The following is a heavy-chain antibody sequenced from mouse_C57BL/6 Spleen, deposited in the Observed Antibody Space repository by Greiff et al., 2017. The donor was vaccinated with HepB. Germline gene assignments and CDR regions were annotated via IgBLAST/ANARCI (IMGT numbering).Heavy chain of an antibody. CDR1: GYTFTSYW. D-gene: IGHD2-4*01. V-gene: IGHV1-50*01. J-gene: IGHJ2*01. Sequence: QVQLQQPGAELVKPGASVKLSCKASGYTFTSYWMQWVKQRPGQGLEWIGEIDPSDSYTNYNQKFKGKATLTVDTSSSTAYMQLSSLTSEDSAVYYCARGYYEYDRVFDYWGQGTTLTVSS. CDR3: ARGYYEYDRVFDY. CDR2: IDPSDSYT.